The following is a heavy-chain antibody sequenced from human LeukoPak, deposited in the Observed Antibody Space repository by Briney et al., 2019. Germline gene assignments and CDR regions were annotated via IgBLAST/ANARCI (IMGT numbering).Heavy chain of an antibody. CDR1: GFTFSSYS. V-gene: IGHV3-21*01. CDR3: ARLSGYDYFDY. J-gene: IGHJ4*02. Sequence: GGSLRLSCAASGFTFSSYSMHWVRQAPGKGLEWVSSISSSSSYIYYADSVKGRFTISRDNAKNSLYLQMNSLRAEDTAVYYCARLSGYDYFDYWGQGTLVTVSS. CDR2: ISSSSSYI. D-gene: IGHD5-12*01.